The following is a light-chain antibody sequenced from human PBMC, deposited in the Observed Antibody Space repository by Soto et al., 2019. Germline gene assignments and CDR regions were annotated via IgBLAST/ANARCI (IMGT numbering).Light chain of an antibody. CDR3: QQYGSLSWT. CDR2: GAS. Sequence: EIVLTQSPGTLSLSPGERSTFSCSASQSVSSNYLAWYQQKPGQAPRLLIYGASSRATGIPDRFSGSGSGTDFTLTISRLEPEDFAVYYCQQYGSLSWTFGQGTKVDIK. CDR1: QSVSSNY. V-gene: IGKV3-20*01. J-gene: IGKJ1*01.